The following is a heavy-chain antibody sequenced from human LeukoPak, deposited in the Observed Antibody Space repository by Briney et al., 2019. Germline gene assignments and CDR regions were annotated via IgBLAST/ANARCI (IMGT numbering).Heavy chain of an antibody. V-gene: IGHV4-59*01. D-gene: IGHD3-9*01. CDR2: ICYSGST. CDR3: ARLTGYSSESWFDP. J-gene: IGHJ5*02. CDR1: NGSISSYY. Sequence: SETLSLTCTVSNGSISSYYWSWIRQPPGKGLEWIGYICYSGSTNYKSSLKSRVTISVDTSKNQFSLKLSSVTAADTAVYYCARLTGYSSESWFDPWGQGTLVTVSS.